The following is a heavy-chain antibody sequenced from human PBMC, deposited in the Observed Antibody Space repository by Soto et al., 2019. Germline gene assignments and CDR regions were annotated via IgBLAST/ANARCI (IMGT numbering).Heavy chain of an antibody. Sequence: EVQLVESGGGLVQPGRSLRLSCAASGFSFDDYAMHWVRQAPGKGLEWVSGISWNSANIGYADSVKGRFTISRDNAKNSLYLQMNSLRAEDTAVYYCARVWERTVTTRNYYYGMDVWGQGTTVTVSS. CDR1: GFSFDDYA. V-gene: IGHV3-9*01. CDR2: ISWNSANI. J-gene: IGHJ6*02. D-gene: IGHD4-17*01. CDR3: ARVWERTVTTRNYYYGMDV.